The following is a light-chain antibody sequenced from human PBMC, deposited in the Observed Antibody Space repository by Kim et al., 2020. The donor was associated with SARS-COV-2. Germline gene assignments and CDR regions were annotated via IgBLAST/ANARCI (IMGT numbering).Light chain of an antibody. V-gene: IGLV6-57*04. CDR2: EDN. CDR3: QSYDSSGPWV. J-gene: IGLJ3*02. Sequence: NFMLTQPHSVSESPGKTVTISCTRSSGSIASNYVQWYQQRPGSAPTTVIYEDNQRPSGVPDRFSGSIDSSSNSASLTISGLKTDDEADYYCQSYDSSGPWVFGGGTQLTVL. CDR1: SGSIASNY.